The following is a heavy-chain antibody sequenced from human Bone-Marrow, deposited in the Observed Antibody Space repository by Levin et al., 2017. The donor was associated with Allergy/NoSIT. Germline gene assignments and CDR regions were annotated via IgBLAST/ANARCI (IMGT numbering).Heavy chain of an antibody. Sequence: SETLSLTCTVSGGSISSGGYYWSWIRQHPGKGLEWIGYIYYSGRTHYNLSLKSRVSMSVDTSNNHFSLKLSSVTAADTAVYYCAKGGITMTLNWFDPWGQGTLVTVSS. J-gene: IGHJ5*02. CDR3: AKGGITMTLNWFDP. CDR1: GGSISSGGYY. D-gene: IGHD3-22*01. CDR2: IYYSGRT. V-gene: IGHV4-31*03.